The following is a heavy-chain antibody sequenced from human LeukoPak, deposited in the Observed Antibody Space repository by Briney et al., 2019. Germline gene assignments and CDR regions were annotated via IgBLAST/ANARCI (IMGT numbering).Heavy chain of an antibody. CDR3: AKVHCISTNCNHIWTYFDY. V-gene: IGHV1-18*01. Sequence: ASVKVSCKASGYTFTSYGISWVRLAPGQGLEWMGWISAYNGNTNYAQKLQGRVTMTTDTSTSTAYMELRSLRSDDTAVYYCAKVHCISTNCNHIWTYFDYWGQGTLVTVSS. CDR1: GYTFTSYG. J-gene: IGHJ4*02. CDR2: ISAYNGNT. D-gene: IGHD2-2*01.